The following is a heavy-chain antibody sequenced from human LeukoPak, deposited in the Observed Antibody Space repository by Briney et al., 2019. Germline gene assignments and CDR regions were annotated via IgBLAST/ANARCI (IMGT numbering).Heavy chain of an antibody. CDR3: AESRTCSSTTCYAEIDY. CDR2: ISGSGGNT. Sequence: PGGPLRLSCAASGFTFSSYAMSWVRQAPGKGLEWVSAISGSGGNTFYADSVKGRFTISRDNSKNTLYLQMNSLRAEDTAVYYCAESRTCSSTTCYAEIDYWGQGTMVTVSS. D-gene: IGHD2-2*01. J-gene: IGHJ4*02. CDR1: GFTFSSYA. V-gene: IGHV3-23*01.